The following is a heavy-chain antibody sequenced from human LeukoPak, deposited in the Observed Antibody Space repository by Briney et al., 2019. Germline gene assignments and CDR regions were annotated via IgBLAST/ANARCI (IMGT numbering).Heavy chain of an antibody. CDR1: GFTFSSYG. CDR2: ISGSGGST. D-gene: IGHD3-10*01. Sequence: GGSLRLSCAASGFTFSSYGMSWVRQAPGKGLEWVSAISGSGGSTYYADSVKGRFTISRDNSKNTLYLQMNSLRAEDTAVYYCAKDQVLWFGESPSYMDVWGKGTTVTISS. CDR3: AKDQVLWFGESPSYMDV. V-gene: IGHV3-23*01. J-gene: IGHJ6*03.